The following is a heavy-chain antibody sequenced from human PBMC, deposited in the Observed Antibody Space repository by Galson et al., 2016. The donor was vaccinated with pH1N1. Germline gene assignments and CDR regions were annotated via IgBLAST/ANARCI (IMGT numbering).Heavy chain of an antibody. D-gene: IGHD3-3*01. CDR1: IGSFSGHY. CDR3: ARRTNPDFWSDYSIFDQ. V-gene: IGHV4-34*01. Sequence: LSLTCAVYIGSFSGHYWTWIRQSPGKGLEWLGEIDDSGSPNYNPSLMSRVTISVDTSKNRFSLKVTSMTAADTAVYFCARRTNPDFWSDYSIFDQWGQGTRVTVSS. CDR2: IDDSGSP. J-gene: IGHJ4*01.